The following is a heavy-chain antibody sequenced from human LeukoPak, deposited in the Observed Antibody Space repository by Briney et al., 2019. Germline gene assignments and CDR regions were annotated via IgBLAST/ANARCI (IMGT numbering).Heavy chain of an antibody. CDR3: ATVYDSSASPGYDAFDI. CDR2: IIPIFGTA. CDR1: GGTFSSYA. J-gene: IGHJ3*02. Sequence: SVKVSCKASGGTFSSYAISWVRQAPGPGLEWMGGIIPIFGTAYYAEKFQGSVTITAEESMSTANMKLKSPRCEDTAVYYCATVYDSSASPGYDAFDIWGQGTMATVSS. D-gene: IGHD3-22*01. V-gene: IGHV1-69*13.